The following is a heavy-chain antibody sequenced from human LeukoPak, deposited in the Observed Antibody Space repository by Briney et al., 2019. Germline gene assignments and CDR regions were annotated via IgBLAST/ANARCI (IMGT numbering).Heavy chain of an antibody. CDR1: GYTFTSYD. J-gene: IGHJ6*03. CDR3: ARQSGSGSYYTHYYYYYYMDV. CDR2: ISAYNGNT. V-gene: IGHV1-18*01. D-gene: IGHD3-10*01. Sequence: GASVKVSCKASGYTFTSYDINWVRQAPGQGLEWMGWISAYNGNTNYAQKLQGRVTMTTDTSTSTAYMELRSLRPDDTAVYYCARQSGSGSYYTHYYYYYYMDVWGKGTTVTISS.